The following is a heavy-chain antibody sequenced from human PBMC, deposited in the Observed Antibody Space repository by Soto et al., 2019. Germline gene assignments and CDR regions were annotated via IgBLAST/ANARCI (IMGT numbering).Heavy chain of an antibody. CDR3: AKDGSSVIPAAHPRRYGMDV. D-gene: IGHD2-2*01. Sequence: PGGSLRLSCAASGFTFSSYGMHWVRQAPGKGLEWVAVISYDGGNEYYADSVKGRFTISRDNFKNTQYLQMNRLRAEDTAVYYCAKDGSSVIPAAHPRRYGMDVWGQGTTVTVSS. CDR1: GFTFSSYG. CDR2: ISYDGGNE. J-gene: IGHJ6*02. V-gene: IGHV3-30*18.